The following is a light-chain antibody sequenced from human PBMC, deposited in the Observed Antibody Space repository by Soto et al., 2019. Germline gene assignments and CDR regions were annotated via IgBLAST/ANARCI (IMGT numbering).Light chain of an antibody. CDR3: QQYNIYPWT. CDR2: KAS. V-gene: IGKV1-5*03. J-gene: IGKJ1*01. CDR1: QSISSW. Sequence: DIQMTQSPSTVSASVGDRVTITCRASQSISSWLAGYQQKPGKAPNPLHYKASSLESGVPSRFSGSGSGTEFTLTISSLQPDDFATYYCQQYNIYPWTFGQGTKVEIK.